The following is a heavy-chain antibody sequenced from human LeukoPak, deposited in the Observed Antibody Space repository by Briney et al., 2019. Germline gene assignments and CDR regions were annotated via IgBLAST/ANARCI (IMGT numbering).Heavy chain of an antibody. J-gene: IGHJ4*02. Sequence: ASVKVSCKASGYTFTTYYMHWVRPAPGKGLEWMGRINPNSGGTNYSKKFQGRVTMTRDTSISTAYMELSRLTSDDTAVYYCARLEGMPADYWGQGTLVTVSS. CDR1: GYTFTTYY. V-gene: IGHV1-2*06. CDR2: INPNSGGT. D-gene: IGHD2-2*01. CDR3: ARLEGMPADY.